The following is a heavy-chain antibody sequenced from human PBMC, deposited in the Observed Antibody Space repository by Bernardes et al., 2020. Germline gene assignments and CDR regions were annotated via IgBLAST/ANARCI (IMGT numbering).Heavy chain of an antibody. D-gene: IGHD3-22*01. V-gene: IGHV3-23*01. CDR1: GFTFSSSA. Sequence: GGYLRLSCVVSGFTFSSSAMSWVRQAPGKGLEWVSGISGSGDSRYYADSVKGRFTISRDNSKNTLYLQMNSLRAEDTAVFYCAKDSTYFYDTGGYYPLDYWGQGTQVTVSS. CDR2: ISGSGDSR. J-gene: IGHJ4*02. CDR3: AKDSTYFYDTGGYYPLDY.